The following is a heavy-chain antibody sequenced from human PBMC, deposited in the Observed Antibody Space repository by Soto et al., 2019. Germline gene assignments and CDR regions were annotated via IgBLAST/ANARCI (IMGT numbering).Heavy chain of an antibody. CDR2: IYYSGST. V-gene: IGHV4-59*01. Sequence: TLSLTCTVSGGSISSYYWSWIRQPPGKGLEWIGYIYYSGSTNYNPSLKSRVTISVDTSKNQFSLKLSSVTAADTAVYYCARARDYYDSSGYYPPRDWFDPWGQGTLDTVST. CDR3: ARARDYYDSSGYYPPRDWFDP. CDR1: GGSISSYY. J-gene: IGHJ5*02. D-gene: IGHD3-22*01.